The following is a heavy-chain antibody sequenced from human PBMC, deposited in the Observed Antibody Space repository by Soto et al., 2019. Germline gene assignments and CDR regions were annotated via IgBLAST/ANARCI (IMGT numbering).Heavy chain of an antibody. V-gene: IGHV1-18*01. Sequence: GASVKVSCTASGCTFTSYGISWVRQAPGQGLEWMGWMSASNGNTHYAQKLKGKVTMITDTSTSTAYMELRSLRSDDTAVYYFARVYGDSLDYWGQGTLVPVSS. CDR2: MSASNGNT. CDR1: GCTFTSYG. CDR3: ARVYGDSLDY. D-gene: IGHD4-17*01. J-gene: IGHJ4*02.